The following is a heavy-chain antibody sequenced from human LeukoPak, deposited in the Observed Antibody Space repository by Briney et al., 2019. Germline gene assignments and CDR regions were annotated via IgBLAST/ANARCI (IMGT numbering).Heavy chain of an antibody. D-gene: IGHD2-15*01. CDR1: GFTFSSYA. V-gene: IGHV3-23*01. CDR2: ISGSGGST. CDR3: AKALVVGVGASRAFDY. J-gene: IGHJ4*02. Sequence: GGSLRLSCAASGFTFSSYAMSWVRQAPGKGLEWVSAISGSGGSTYYADSVKGRFTISRDNAKNTLYLQMNSLRAEDTAVYYCAKALVVGVGASRAFDYWGQGTLVTVSS.